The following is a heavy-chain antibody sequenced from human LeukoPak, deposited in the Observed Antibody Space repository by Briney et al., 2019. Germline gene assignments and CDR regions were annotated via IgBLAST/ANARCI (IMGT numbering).Heavy chain of an antibody. V-gene: IGHV3-21*01. Sequence: GGSLRLSCAASGFTFSSYSMNWVRQAPGKGLEWVSSISSSSSYIYYADSVKGRFTISRDNAKNSLYLQMNSLRAEDTAVYYCAREVARSHYDILTGYPLYNWFDPWGQGTLVTVSS. CDR1: GFTFSSYS. J-gene: IGHJ5*02. CDR2: ISSSSSYI. D-gene: IGHD3-9*01. CDR3: AREVARSHYDILTGYPLYNWFDP.